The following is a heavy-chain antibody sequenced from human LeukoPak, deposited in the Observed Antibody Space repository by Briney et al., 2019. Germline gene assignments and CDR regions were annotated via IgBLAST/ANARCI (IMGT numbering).Heavy chain of an antibody. CDR3: ARDKGNYDTSGSLFVF. Sequence: GGSLRLSCAASGFTFSRYWMSWVRQAPRKGLEWVANIKQDGSEKYYVDSVKGRFTISRDNAKNSLYLQMNSLRAEDTAVYYCARDKGNYDTSGSLFVFGGQGTLVTVSS. D-gene: IGHD3-22*01. CDR1: GFTFSRYW. CDR2: IKQDGSEK. V-gene: IGHV3-7*03. J-gene: IGHJ4*02.